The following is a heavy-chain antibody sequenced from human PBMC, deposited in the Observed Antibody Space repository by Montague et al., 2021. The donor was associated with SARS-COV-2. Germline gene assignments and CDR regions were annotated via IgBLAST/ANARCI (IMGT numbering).Heavy chain of an antibody. CDR2: VHYTGTT. CDR3: ARHRANAGSFDI. J-gene: IGHJ3*02. CDR1: GGSITVSRYD. D-gene: IGHD1-1*01. V-gene: IGHV4-39*01. Sequence: SETLSLTCTVSGGSITVSRYDWGWIRQPPGKGLEWIGSVHYTGTTSYNASLKSRLTISADTSENQFSLKMTSVTASGTAVYYCARHRANAGSFDIWGQGTMVTVSS.